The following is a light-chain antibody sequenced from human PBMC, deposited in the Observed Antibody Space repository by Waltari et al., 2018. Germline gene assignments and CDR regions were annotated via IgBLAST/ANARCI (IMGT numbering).Light chain of an antibody. Sequence: QSALTQPRSVSGSPGQSVTIPCTATSSDVGRYNFVSWYQQHPGKAPKLMIYDVSKRPSGVPDRFSGSKSGNTASLTISGLQAEDETDYYCCSFAGTFYVFGTGTKVTVL. CDR1: SSDVGRYNF. CDR2: DVS. CDR3: CSFAGTFYV. J-gene: IGLJ1*01. V-gene: IGLV2-11*01.